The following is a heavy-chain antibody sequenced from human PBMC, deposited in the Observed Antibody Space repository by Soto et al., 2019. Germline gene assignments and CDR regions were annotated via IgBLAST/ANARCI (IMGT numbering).Heavy chain of an antibody. CDR2: ISYSGNT. Sequence: PSETLSLTCTVSGGSIISGYWSWIRQPPGKGLEWIGYISYSGNTIYNPSLKSRVTMSVDTPKNQFSLRLSSVTTADTAVYYGAGLRGYAGSPIDYWGQGTLVTVSS. CDR3: AGLRGYAGSPIDY. CDR1: GGSIISGY. D-gene: IGHD2-15*01. J-gene: IGHJ4*02. V-gene: IGHV4-59*01.